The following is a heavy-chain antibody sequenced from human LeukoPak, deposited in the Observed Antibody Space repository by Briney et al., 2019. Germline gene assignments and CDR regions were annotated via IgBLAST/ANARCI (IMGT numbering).Heavy chain of an antibody. CDR3: ARYSGSYYYPPAWDL. V-gene: IGHV3-23*01. CDR1: GFTFSNNA. D-gene: IGHD1-26*01. J-gene: IGHJ4*02. Sequence: PGGSLILSCAASGFTFSNNAMSWVRQAPGKGLEWVSATSTSGGSAYYADSVKGRFTISRDNSKNTLYLQMDSLRADDTAVYYCARYSGSYYYPPAWDLWGQGTLVTVSS. CDR2: TSTSGGSA.